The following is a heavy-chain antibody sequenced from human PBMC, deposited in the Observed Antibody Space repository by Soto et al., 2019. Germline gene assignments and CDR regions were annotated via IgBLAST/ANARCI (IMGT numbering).Heavy chain of an antibody. J-gene: IGHJ6*02. Sequence: PGGSLSLSCAASGFTFSSYAMSWVRQAPGKGLEWVSAISGSGGSTYYADSVKGRFTISRDNSKNTLYLQMNSLRAEDTAVYYCAANRGYNYYYGMDVWGQGTTVTVSS. D-gene: IGHD3-22*01. CDR2: ISGSGGST. CDR1: GFTFSSYA. V-gene: IGHV3-23*01. CDR3: AANRGYNYYYGMDV.